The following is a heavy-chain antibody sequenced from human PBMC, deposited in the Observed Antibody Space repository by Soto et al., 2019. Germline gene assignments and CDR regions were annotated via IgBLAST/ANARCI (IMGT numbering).Heavy chain of an antibody. CDR2: IRGSGGNT. J-gene: IGHJ3*02. CDR3: ARVKAQILSSGWYGGADI. Sequence: EVQLLESGGGLVQPGGSLRLSCAASGFTFSTYAMSWVRQAPGKGLEWVATIRGSGGNTHYADSVKGRFTTSRDNSENTVYLQMNSLRAEDTAVYYWARVKAQILSSGWYGGADIWGHGTMVTVSS. V-gene: IGHV3-23*01. D-gene: IGHD6-19*01. CDR1: GFTFSTYA.